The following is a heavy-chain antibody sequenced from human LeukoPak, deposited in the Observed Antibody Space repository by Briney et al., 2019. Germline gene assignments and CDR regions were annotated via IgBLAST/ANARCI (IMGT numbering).Heavy chain of an antibody. CDR3: AKDRIAVTMVRGPPPGY. D-gene: IGHD3-10*01. CDR1: GFTFSSYG. Sequence: GGSLRLSCAASGFTFSSYGMHWVRQAPGKGLEWVAVISYDGSNKYYVDSVKGRFTISRDNSKNTLYLQMNSLRAEDTAVYYCAKDRIAVTMVRGPPPGYWGQGTLVTVSS. J-gene: IGHJ4*02. V-gene: IGHV3-30*18. CDR2: ISYDGSNK.